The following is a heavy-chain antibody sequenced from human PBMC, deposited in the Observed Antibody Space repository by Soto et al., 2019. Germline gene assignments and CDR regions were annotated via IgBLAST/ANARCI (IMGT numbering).Heavy chain of an antibody. D-gene: IGHD5-12*01. V-gene: IGHV5-51*01. CDR2: IWPGDSDT. J-gene: IGHJ4*02. CDR1: GYSFTSYW. CDR3: VRIPKGRDGYNYFDY. Sequence: GESLKISCKGSGYSFTSYWIGWVRQMPGKGLEWMGIIWPGDSDTRYSPSFQGQVTISADKSIITAYLQWSGLKASDTAMYYCVRIPKGRDGYNYFDYWGQGTLVTVYS.